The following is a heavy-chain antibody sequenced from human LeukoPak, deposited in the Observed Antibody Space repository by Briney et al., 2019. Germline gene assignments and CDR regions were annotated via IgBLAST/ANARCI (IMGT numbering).Heavy chain of an antibody. J-gene: IGHJ4*02. CDR3: AKDKHHSCFDY. Sequence: GRSLRLSCAASGFTFSSYGMHWVRQAPGKGLEWVSAISGSGGSTYYADSVKGRFTISRDNSKNTLYLQMNSLRAEDTAVYYCAKDKHHSCFDYWGQGTLVTVSS. V-gene: IGHV3-23*01. CDR1: GFTFSSYG. D-gene: IGHD1-14*01. CDR2: ISGSGGST.